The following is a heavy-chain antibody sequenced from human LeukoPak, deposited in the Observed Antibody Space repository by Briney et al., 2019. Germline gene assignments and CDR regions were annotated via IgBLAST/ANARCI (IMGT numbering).Heavy chain of an antibody. J-gene: IGHJ5*02. Sequence: QPSETLSLTCTVSGGSVSSATNYWGWIRQPPGKGLEWIGTVYFSGTTYYNPSLKSRLTMSVDTSKNQFSLRLRSVTAADTAVYYCASSQCPIAAADNWFDPWGQGSLVTVSS. D-gene: IGHD6-13*01. CDR3: ASSQCPIAAADNWFDP. V-gene: IGHV4-39*01. CDR1: GGSVSSATNY. CDR2: VYFSGTT.